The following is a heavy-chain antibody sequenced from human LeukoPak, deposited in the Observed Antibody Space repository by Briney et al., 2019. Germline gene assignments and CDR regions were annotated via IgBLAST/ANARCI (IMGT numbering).Heavy chain of an antibody. CDR2: ISAYNGNT. Sequence: ASVKVSCKASGYTFTSYGISWVRQAPEQGLEWMGWISAYNGNTNYAQKLQGRVTMTTDTSTSTAYMELRSLRSDDTAVYYCARDRGWGNYYDSSGYYLSGPSYWGQGTLVTASS. CDR1: GYTFTSYG. J-gene: IGHJ4*02. V-gene: IGHV1-18*01. D-gene: IGHD3-22*01. CDR3: ARDRGWGNYYDSSGYYLSGPSY.